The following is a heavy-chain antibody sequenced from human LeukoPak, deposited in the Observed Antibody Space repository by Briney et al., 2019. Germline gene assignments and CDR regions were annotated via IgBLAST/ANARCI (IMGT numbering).Heavy chain of an antibody. J-gene: IGHJ4*02. CDR3: AREWWYLDY. CDR2: IKVDGTDI. V-gene: IGHV3-7*05. Sequence: GGSLRLSCAASGFTFTAYSMTWVRQAPGRGLEWVARIKVDGTDIHYVDSVKGQFTISRDNARNSLYLQMNSLRAEDTAVYYCAREWWYLDYWGQGTLVTVSS. D-gene: IGHD2-15*01. CDR1: GFTFTAYS.